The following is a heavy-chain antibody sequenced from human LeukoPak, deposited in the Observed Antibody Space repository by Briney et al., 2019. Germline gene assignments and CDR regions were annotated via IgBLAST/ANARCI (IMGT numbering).Heavy chain of an antibody. CDR2: IYYSGST. V-gene: IGHV4-59*08. D-gene: IGHD2/OR15-2a*01. CDR1: GGSISSYY. Sequence: SETLSLTCTVSGGSISSYYWSWIRQPPGKGLEWIGYIYYSGSTNYNPSLKSRVTISVDTSKNQFSLKLSSVTAADTAVYYCARHSYNGYFLGYFDYWGQGTLVTVSS. J-gene: IGHJ4*02. CDR3: ARHSYNGYFLGYFDY.